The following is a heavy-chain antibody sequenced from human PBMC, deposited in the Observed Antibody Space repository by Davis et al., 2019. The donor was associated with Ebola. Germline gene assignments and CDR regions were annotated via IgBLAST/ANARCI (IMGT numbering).Heavy chain of an antibody. CDR1: GYTFTTYI. D-gene: IGHD6-13*01. J-gene: IGHJ6*02. Sequence: ASVKVSCKASGYTFTTYIITWVRQAPGQGLEWMGWIALYNGDTKYAHEIQGRVTITTDISTDTVYMDLRGLRSDDTAVYFCARIAAESDYGMDVWGQGTTVTVSS. CDR2: IALYNGDT. CDR3: ARIAAESDYGMDV. V-gene: IGHV1-18*01.